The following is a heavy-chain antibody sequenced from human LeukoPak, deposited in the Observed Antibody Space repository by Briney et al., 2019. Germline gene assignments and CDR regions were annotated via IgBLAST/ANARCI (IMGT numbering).Heavy chain of an antibody. CDR2: IYIGDNP. CDR3: ARVRPWVFDY. V-gene: IGHV3-53*04. J-gene: IGHJ4*02. CDR1: GLTVSSSY. Sequence: GGSLRLSCAASGLTVSSSYMNWVRQAPGKGLEWVSIIYIGDNPHYADSVKGRFTISRHNSKNTLYLQMNNLRAEDTAVYYSARVRPWVFDYWGQGTLVTVSS.